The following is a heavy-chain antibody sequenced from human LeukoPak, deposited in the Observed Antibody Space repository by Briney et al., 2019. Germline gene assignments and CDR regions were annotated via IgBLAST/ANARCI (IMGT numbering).Heavy chain of an antibody. Sequence: SETLSLTCTVSGGSISSGSYYWSWIRQPAGKGLEWIGRIYTSGSTNYNPSLKSRVTISVDTSKNQFSLKLSSVTAADTAVYYCASVGRRDGYKTSYYFDYWGQGTQVTVSS. CDR3: ASVGRRDGYKTSYYFDY. V-gene: IGHV4-61*02. CDR2: IYTSGST. J-gene: IGHJ4*02. CDR1: GGSISSGSYY. D-gene: IGHD5-24*01.